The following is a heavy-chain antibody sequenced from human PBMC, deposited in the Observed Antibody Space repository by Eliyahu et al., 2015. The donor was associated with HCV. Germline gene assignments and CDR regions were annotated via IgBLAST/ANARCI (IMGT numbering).Heavy chain of an antibody. J-gene: IGHJ4*02. CDR2: IYADGTT. V-gene: IGHV3-53*01. Sequence: EVQLVESGGGLIQPGGSLRLSCAASGFTVXGTYMSWVRQAPGKGLEWVSVIYADGTTYYSDSVKGRFVISRDTSKNTLALRLNNPSADDTAVYYCARLNWNSYSLDYWGQGTLVTVSS. CDR3: ARLNWNSYSLDY. CDR1: GFTVXGTY. D-gene: IGHD1/OR15-1a*01.